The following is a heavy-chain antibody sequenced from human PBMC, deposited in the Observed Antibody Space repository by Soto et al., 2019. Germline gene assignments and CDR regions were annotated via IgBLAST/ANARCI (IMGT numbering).Heavy chain of an antibody. CDR1: GGSFSGYY. CDR2: INHSGST. CDR3: ARERRDGYNHLVDY. J-gene: IGHJ4*02. V-gene: IGHV4-34*01. Sequence: SETLSLTCAVYGGSFSGYYWSWIRQPPGKGLEWIGEINHSGSTNYNPSLKSRVTISVDTSKNQFSLKLSSVTAADTAVYYCARERRDGYNHLVDYWGQGTLVTVSS. D-gene: IGHD5-12*01.